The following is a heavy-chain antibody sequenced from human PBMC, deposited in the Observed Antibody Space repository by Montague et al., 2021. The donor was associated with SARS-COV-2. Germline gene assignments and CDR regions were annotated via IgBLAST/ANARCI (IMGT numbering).Heavy chain of an antibody. CDR3: ARFPTSYYYDSKAAPATPDAFDI. CDR2: IYYSGST. Sequence: SETLSITCTVSGGSISSSSYYRGWIRQPPGKGLEWIGSIYYSGSTYYNPSLKSRVTISVDTSKNQFSLKLSSVTAADTAVYYCARFPTSYYYDSKAAPATPDAFDIWGQGTMVTVSS. CDR1: GGSISSSSYY. V-gene: IGHV4-39*01. J-gene: IGHJ3*02. D-gene: IGHD3-22*01.